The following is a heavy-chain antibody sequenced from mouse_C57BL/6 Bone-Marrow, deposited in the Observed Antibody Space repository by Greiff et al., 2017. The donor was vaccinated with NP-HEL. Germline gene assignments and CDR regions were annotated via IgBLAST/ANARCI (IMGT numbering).Heavy chain of an antibody. V-gene: IGHV1-69*01. CDR3: ARRGLLRRNYFDY. CDR1: GYTFTSYW. CDR2: IDPSDSYT. D-gene: IGHD2-3*01. Sequence: VQLQQPGAELVMPGASVKLSCKASGYTFTSYWMHWVKQRPGQGLEWIGEIDPSDSYTNYNQKFKGKSTLTVDKSSSTAYMQLSSLTSEDSAVYYCARRGLLRRNYFDYWGQGTTLTVSS. J-gene: IGHJ2*01.